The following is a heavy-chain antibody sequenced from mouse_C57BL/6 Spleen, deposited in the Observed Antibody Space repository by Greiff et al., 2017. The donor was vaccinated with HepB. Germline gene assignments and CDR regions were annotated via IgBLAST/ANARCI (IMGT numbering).Heavy chain of an antibody. CDR1: GYAFSSSW. CDR3: ARGGYAMDD. Sequence: VQLQQSGPELVKPGASVKISCKASGYAFSSSWMNWVKQRPGKGLEWIGRIYPGDGDTNYNEKFKGKATLTAEKSSSTAYMQLSSLTSEDSAVYFCARGGYAMDDWGQGTSVTVSS. CDR2: IYPGDGDT. V-gene: IGHV1-82*01. J-gene: IGHJ4*01.